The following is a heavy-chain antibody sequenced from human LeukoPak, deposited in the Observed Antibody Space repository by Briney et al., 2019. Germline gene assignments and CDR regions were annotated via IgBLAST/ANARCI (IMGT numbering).Heavy chain of an antibody. D-gene: IGHD3-9*01. CDR1: GFTFSSYA. V-gene: IGHV3-30-3*01. CDR2: ISYDGSNK. J-gene: IGHJ6*02. CDR3: ARDITTIFYYYGMDV. Sequence: PGRSLRLSCAASGFTFSSYAMHWVRQAPGKGLEWVAVISYDGSNKNYADSVKGRFTISRDNSKNTLYLQMNSLRPEDTAVYYCARDITTIFYYYGMDVWGQGTTVTVSS.